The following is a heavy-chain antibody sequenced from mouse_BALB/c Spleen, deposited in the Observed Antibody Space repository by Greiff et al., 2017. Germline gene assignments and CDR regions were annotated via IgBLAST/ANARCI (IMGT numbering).Heavy chain of an antibody. Sequence: EVQLQQSGPELVKPGASVKISCKASGYTFTDYNMHWVKQSPGKSLEWIGYIYPYNGGTGYNQKFKSKATLTVDNSSSTAYMELRSLTSEDSAVYYCSRSPHYYGYDWFAYWGQGTLVTVSA. V-gene: IGHV1S29*02. D-gene: IGHD1-2*01. J-gene: IGHJ3*01. CDR2: IYPYNGGT. CDR3: SRSPHYYGYDWFAY. CDR1: GYTFTDYN.